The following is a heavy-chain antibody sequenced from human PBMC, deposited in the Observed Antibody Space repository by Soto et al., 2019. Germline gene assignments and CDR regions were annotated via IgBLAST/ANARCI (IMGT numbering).Heavy chain of an antibody. J-gene: IGHJ5*02. Sequence: GGLLLSCSASGFTFSSYEMNWVRQAPGKGLEWVSYISSSGSTIYYADSVKVRFTISRDNAKNSLYLQMNSLRAEDTAVYYCASSLRGYSYGRFNWFDPWGQGTLVTVYS. CDR3: ASSLRGYSYGRFNWFDP. D-gene: IGHD5-18*01. V-gene: IGHV3-48*03. CDR1: GFTFSSYE. CDR2: ISSSGSTI.